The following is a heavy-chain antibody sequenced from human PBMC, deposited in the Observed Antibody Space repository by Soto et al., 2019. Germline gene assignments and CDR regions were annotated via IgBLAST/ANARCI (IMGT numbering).Heavy chain of an antibody. V-gene: IGHV3-11*04. CDR2: ISSSSSI. CDR1: GFTFSDYY. J-gene: IGHJ4*02. D-gene: IGHD3-3*01. CDR3: AKTITTLGMSSSRGRGALIDN. Sequence: VQVVESGGALVKPGGSLRLSCAASGFTFSDYYMNWVRQAPGKGLLWVSSISSSSSISYADSVEGRFTISRDNAKNSLYLLMDSLRPEDTAVYYCAKTITTLGMSSSRGRGALIDNWGQGTLVTVSS.